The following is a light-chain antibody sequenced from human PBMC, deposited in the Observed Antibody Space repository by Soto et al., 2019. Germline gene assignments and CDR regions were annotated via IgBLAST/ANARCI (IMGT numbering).Light chain of an antibody. CDR1: QGIGNY. CDR3: QNHNNAPWT. V-gene: IGKV1-27*01. CDR2: AAS. J-gene: IGKJ1*01. Sequence: TQVTMSPSSLSATVGDRVTTTCRASQGIGNYLAWYQQKSGKVPKLLIYAASTLQSGVPSRFSGSRSGTDFTLTISSLQPEDVATYYCQNHNNAPWTFGQGTKVDIK.